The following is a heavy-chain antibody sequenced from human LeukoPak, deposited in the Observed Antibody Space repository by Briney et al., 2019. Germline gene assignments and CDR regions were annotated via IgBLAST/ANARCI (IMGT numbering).Heavy chain of an antibody. J-gene: IGHJ6*02. V-gene: IGHV1-2*02. CDR3: ARDPYCTNGVCYTGYYYGMDV. D-gene: IGHD2-8*01. CDR2: INPNSGGT. CDR1: GYTFTGYY. Sequence: ASVKVSCKAFGYTFTGYYMHWVRQAPGQGLEWMGWINPNSGGTNYAQKFQGRVTMTRDTSISTAYMELSRLRSDDTAVYYCARDPYCTNGVCYTGYYYGMDVWGQGTTVTVSS.